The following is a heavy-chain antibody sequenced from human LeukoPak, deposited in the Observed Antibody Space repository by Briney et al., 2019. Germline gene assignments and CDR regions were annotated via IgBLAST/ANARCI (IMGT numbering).Heavy chain of an antibody. Sequence: GGSLRLSCAVSGFPFSIYEVNWVRQAPGKGLEWVSNIGSSGTTIYYADSVKGRFSISRDNAKSSLYLQMNSLRVEDTAVYYCALLAVSSDFDYWGQRALVTVSS. J-gene: IGHJ4*02. CDR2: IGSSGTTI. CDR3: ALLAVSSDFDY. CDR1: GFPFSIYE. D-gene: IGHD5/OR15-5a*01. V-gene: IGHV3-48*03.